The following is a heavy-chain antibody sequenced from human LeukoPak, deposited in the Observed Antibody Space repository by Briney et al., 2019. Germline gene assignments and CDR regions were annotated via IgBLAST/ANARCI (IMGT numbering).Heavy chain of an antibody. Sequence: GESLKISCKGSGYSLTSYWTGWVRQMPGKGLEWMGIIYPGDSDTRYSPSFQGQVTISADKSISTAYLQWSSLKASDTAMYYCARHSQVDTGITEHFAYWRQGTLVTVSS. J-gene: IGHJ4*02. CDR1: GYSLTSYW. D-gene: IGHD5-18*01. CDR3: ARHSQVDTGITEHFAY. V-gene: IGHV5-51*01. CDR2: IYPGDSDT.